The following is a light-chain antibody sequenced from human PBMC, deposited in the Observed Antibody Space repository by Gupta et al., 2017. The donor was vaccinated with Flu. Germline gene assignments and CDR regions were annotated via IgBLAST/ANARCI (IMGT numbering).Light chain of an antibody. CDR3: QQENTFVST. V-gene: IGKV1D-12*01. J-gene: IGKJ4*01. Sequence: DIQMTQSPSSVSASVGDRITITCRASQGISSWLAWYQQKPGKAPKLLIYGASTWQSGVPSRFSGIGSGTDFTLTISSRQPEDFATYYCQQENTFVSTFGRGTKVEIK. CDR2: GAS. CDR1: QGISSW.